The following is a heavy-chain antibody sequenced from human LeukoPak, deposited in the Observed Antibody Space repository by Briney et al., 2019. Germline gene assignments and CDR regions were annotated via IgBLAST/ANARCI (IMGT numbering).Heavy chain of an antibody. D-gene: IGHD5-12*01. V-gene: IGHV3-30*18. CDR2: ISYDGSNK. J-gene: IGHJ4*02. CDR3: AKRALRAYSGYDYFDY. CDR1: GFTFSSYG. Sequence: GGSLRLSCAASGFTFSSYGMHWVRKAPGKGLEWVAVISYDGSNKYYADSVKGRFTISRDNSENTLSLQINSLKAEDTAVYYCAKRALRAYSGYDYFDYWGQGTLVTVSS.